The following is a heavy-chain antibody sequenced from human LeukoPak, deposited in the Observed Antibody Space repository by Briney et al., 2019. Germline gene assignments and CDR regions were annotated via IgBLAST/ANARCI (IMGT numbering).Heavy chain of an antibody. CDR1: GFTFSSYA. CDR2: ISGSGGST. Sequence: GGSLRLSCAASGFTFSSYAMSWVRQAPGKGLEWVSAISGSGGSTYYADSVKGRFTISRDDSKNTLYLQMNSLRAEDTAVYYCAKSFSGNYLARLYFDYWGQGTLVTVSS. V-gene: IGHV3-23*01. D-gene: IGHD1-26*01. CDR3: AKSFSGNYLARLYFDY. J-gene: IGHJ4*02.